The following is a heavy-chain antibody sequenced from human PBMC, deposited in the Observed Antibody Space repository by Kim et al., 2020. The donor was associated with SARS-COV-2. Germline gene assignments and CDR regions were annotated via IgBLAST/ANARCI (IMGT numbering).Heavy chain of an antibody. J-gene: IGHJ6*02. D-gene: IGHD3-3*01. CDR3: ARDRVGTIFGVVPSYYYGMDV. V-gene: IGHV3-30-3*01. Sequence: GGSLRLSCAASGFTFSSYAMHWVRQAPGKGLEWVAVISYDGSNKYYADSVKGRFTISRDNSKNTLYLQMNSLRAEDTAVYYCARDRVGTIFGVVPSYYYGMDVWGQGTTVTVS. CDR2: ISYDGSNK. CDR1: GFTFSSYA.